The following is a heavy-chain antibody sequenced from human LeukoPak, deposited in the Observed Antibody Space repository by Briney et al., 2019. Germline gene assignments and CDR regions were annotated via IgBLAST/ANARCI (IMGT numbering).Heavy chain of an antibody. CDR2: ISWNSGSI. CDR3: AKGMWYNYYGSGSYYKSDIDDYFDY. J-gene: IGHJ4*02. Sequence: GGSLRLSCAASGFTFYDYAMHWVRQAPGKGLEWVSGISWNSGSIGYADSVKGRFTISRDNAKNSLYLQMNSLRAEDMALYYCAKGMWYNYYGSGSYYKSDIDDYFDYWGQGTLVTVSS. D-gene: IGHD3-10*01. V-gene: IGHV3-9*03. CDR1: GFTFYDYA.